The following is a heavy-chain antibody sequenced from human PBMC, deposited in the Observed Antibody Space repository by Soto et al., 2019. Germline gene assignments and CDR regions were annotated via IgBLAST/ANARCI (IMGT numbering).Heavy chain of an antibody. V-gene: IGHV4-34*01. CDR2: INHSGST. Sequence: SETLSLTCAVYCGSFSGYYWSWIRQPPGKGLEWIGEINHSGSTNYNPSLKSRVTISVDTSKNQFSLKLSSVTAADTAVYYCARIVVVPAGASYYYYGMDVWGQGTTVTVSS. D-gene: IGHD2-2*01. CDR3: ARIVVVPAGASYYYYGMDV. CDR1: CGSFSGYY. J-gene: IGHJ6*02.